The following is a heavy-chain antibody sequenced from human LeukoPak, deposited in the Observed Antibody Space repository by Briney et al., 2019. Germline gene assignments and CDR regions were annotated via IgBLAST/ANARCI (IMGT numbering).Heavy chain of an antibody. V-gene: IGHV3-23*01. D-gene: IGHD6-13*01. CDR2: ISGSGGST. J-gene: IGHJ3*02. CDR3: AKVEGLYSSSWLDAFDI. CDR1: GFTFSSYA. Sequence: GGSLRLSCAASGFTFSSYAMSWVRQAPGKGREWVSAISGSGGSTYYADSVKGRFTISRDNSKNTLYLQMNSLRAEDTAVYYCAKVEGLYSSSWLDAFDIWGQGTMVTVSS.